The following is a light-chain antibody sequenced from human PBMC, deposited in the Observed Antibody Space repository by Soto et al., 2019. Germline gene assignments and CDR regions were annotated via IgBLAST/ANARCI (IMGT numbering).Light chain of an antibody. J-gene: IGKJ3*01. CDR3: QASASPLGR. V-gene: IGKV3-20*01. Sequence: GFKQNQGTLAVSPGEQATLPCRASQSVSSSYLDWYQQKPGQAPRLLIDGASSRATGIPDRFSGRGSGTDFTLTIIILEAEDFTVYYCQASASPLGRFAPRTKVAI. CDR2: GAS. CDR1: QSVSSSY.